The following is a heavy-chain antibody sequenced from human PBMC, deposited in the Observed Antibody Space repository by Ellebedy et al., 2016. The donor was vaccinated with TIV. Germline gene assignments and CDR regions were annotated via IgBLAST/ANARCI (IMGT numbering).Heavy chain of an antibody. J-gene: IGHJ4*02. V-gene: IGHV1-69*13. CDR1: GYTFSSYA. CDR3: ARVKGYCSTASCLYFDY. Sequence: AASVKVSCKASGYTFSSYAISWVRQAPGQGLEWMGGIIPIFGTAKFAQKFQGRVTLTADESTSTAYMELSSLKSEDTAVYYCARVKGYCSTASCLYFDYWGQGTLVTVSS. CDR2: IIPIFGTA. D-gene: IGHD2-2*01.